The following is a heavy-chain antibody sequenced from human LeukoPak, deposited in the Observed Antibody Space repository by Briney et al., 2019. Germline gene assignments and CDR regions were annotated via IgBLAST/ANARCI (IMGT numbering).Heavy chain of an antibody. CDR1: GFTFSSYA. CDR2: ISYDGSNK. J-gene: IGHJ6*02. D-gene: IGHD2-15*01. CDR3: ARDHTYCSGGSCYSGYYYYGMDV. Sequence: GGSLRLSCAASGFTFSSYAMHWVRQAPGKGLEWVAAISYDGSNKYYADSVKGRFTISRDNSKNTLYLQMNSLRAEDTAVYYCARDHTYCSGGSCYSGYYYYGMDVWGQGTTVTVSS. V-gene: IGHV3-30-3*01.